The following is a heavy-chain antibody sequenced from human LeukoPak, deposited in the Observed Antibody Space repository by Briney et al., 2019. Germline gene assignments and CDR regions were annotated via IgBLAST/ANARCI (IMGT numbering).Heavy chain of an antibody. Sequence: PGGSLRLSCAASGFTFSSYAMSWVRQAPGKGLEWVSAISGSGGSTYYADSVKGRFTISRDNSKNALYLQMNSLRAEDTAVYYCATLLAGGDLGADWYFDLRGRGTLVTVSS. CDR1: GFTFSSYA. J-gene: IGHJ2*01. CDR3: ATLLAGGDLGADWYFDL. CDR2: ISGSGGST. D-gene: IGHD4/OR15-4a*01. V-gene: IGHV3-23*01.